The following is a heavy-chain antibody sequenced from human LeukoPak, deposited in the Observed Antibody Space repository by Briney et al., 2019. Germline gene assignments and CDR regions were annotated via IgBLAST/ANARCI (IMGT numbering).Heavy chain of an antibody. J-gene: IGHJ4*02. CDR2: INLNSGGT. D-gene: IGHD6-6*01. CDR1: GYTFTGYY. CDR3: ASLSSSAVEGTLPKRPNDY. V-gene: IGHV1-2*02. Sequence: ASVKVSCKASGYTFTGYYMHWVRQAPGQGLEWMGWINLNSGGTNNAQKFQGRVSMTRDTSISTAYMDLSRLRSGDTAVYYCASLSSSAVEGTLPKRPNDYWGQGTLVTVSS.